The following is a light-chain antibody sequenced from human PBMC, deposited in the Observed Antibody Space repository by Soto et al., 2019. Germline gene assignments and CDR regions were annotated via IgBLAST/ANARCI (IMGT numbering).Light chain of an antibody. CDR3: QQNYSTPFT. CDR1: HGFGGY. Sequence: DIQMTQSPSSLSASVGDRVTITCRASHGFGGYFEWYQQRPGKAPKLLIYAASILQTGVPSRFSGSRSGTDFTLTISSLQPEDFATYYCQQNYSTPFTFGPGTKVDI. CDR2: AAS. J-gene: IGKJ3*01. V-gene: IGKV1-39*01.